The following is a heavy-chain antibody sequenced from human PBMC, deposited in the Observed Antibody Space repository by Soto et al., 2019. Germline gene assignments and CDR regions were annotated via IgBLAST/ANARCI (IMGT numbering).Heavy chain of an antibody. V-gene: IGHV1-8*01. CDR2: MNPNSGNT. CDR1: GYTFTSYD. CDR3: ARVAKAVAGPYYYYYGMDV. J-gene: IGHJ6*02. Sequence: ASVKVSCKASGYTFTSYDINWVRQATGQGLEWMGWMNPNSGNTGYAQKFQGRVTMTRNTSISTAYMELSSLRSDDTAVYYCARVAKAVAGPYYYYYGMDVWGQGTTVTVSS. D-gene: IGHD6-19*01.